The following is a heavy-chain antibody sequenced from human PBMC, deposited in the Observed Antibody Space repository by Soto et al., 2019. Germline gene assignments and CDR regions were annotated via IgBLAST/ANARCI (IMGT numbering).Heavy chain of an antibody. D-gene: IGHD2-21*01. Sequence: ALVKVACKASGYTIPIYGISWGRQATGQGLEWMGWISAYNGNTNYAQKLQGRVTMTTDTSTSTAYMELRSLRSDDTAVYYCARVPYCGGDCHNYYYYYMDVWGKGTTVTVSS. CDR2: ISAYNGNT. J-gene: IGHJ6*03. CDR1: GYTIPIYG. V-gene: IGHV1-18*01. CDR3: ARVPYCGGDCHNYYYYYMDV.